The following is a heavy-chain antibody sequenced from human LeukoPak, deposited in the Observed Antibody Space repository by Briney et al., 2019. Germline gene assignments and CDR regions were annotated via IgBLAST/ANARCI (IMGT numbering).Heavy chain of an antibody. Sequence: ASVKVSCKASSYRFTNFHIHWVRQAPGQGLEWMGGVAATGERTMYAQKFQGRLTVTRDTSTNTAYMDLYNLKSEDTAVYFCATILIGYNHFDYWGQGTQVIVS. V-gene: IGHV1-46*01. CDR1: SYRFTNFH. J-gene: IGHJ4*01. CDR2: VAATGERT. CDR3: ATILIGYNHFDY. D-gene: IGHD5-24*01.